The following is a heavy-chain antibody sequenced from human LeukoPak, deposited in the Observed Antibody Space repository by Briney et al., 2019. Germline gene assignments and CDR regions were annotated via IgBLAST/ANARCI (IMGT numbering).Heavy chain of an antibody. CDR1: GFNFGDYG. Sequence: GGSLRLSCVASGFNFGDYGMSWVRHAPGKGLEWVSGINWNGGSIAYADSVKGRFTISRDNAKNSLCLQMNSLRAEDTALYHCARDPHLQLPGYGMDVWGQGTTVTVSS. V-gene: IGHV3-20*01. CDR2: INWNGGSI. J-gene: IGHJ6*02. D-gene: IGHD1-1*01. CDR3: ARDPHLQLPGYGMDV.